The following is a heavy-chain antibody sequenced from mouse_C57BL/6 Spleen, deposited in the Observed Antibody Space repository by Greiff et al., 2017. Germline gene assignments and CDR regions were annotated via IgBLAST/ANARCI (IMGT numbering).Heavy chain of an antibody. D-gene: IGHD1-1*01. CDR1: GYTFTSYW. V-gene: IGHV1-59*01. Sequence: QVQLKQSGAELVRPGTSVKLSCKASGYTFTSYWMHWVKQRPGQGLEWIGVIDPSDSYTNYNQKFKGKATLTVDTSSSTAYMQLSSLTSEDSAVYYCARRDYGSSWYFDVWGTGTTVTVSS. CDR3: ARRDYGSSWYFDV. CDR2: IDPSDSYT. J-gene: IGHJ1*03.